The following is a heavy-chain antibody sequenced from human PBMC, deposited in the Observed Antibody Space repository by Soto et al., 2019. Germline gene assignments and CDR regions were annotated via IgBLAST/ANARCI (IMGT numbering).Heavy chain of an antibody. D-gene: IGHD7-27*01. J-gene: IGHJ6*02. CDR1: GDSVTSGSYY. CDR2: ISYTGRT. CDR3: AREWGLLPYYVMNV. Sequence: SETLSLTCIVSGDSVTSGSYYWTWLRQPPGKGLEWIGYISYTGRTKYNPSLQSRVTISVDTSKNDFSLNLSSVTAADTAVYFCAREWGLLPYYVMNVWGHGTAVTVSS. V-gene: IGHV4-61*03.